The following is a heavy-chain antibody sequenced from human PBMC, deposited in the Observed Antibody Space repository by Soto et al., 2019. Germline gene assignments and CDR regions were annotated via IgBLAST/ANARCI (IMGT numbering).Heavy chain of an antibody. CDR1: GGSISSSSYY. CDR3: ARQGGSGSYGDWFDP. V-gene: IGHV4-39*01. J-gene: IGHJ5*02. D-gene: IGHD3-10*01. Sequence: PSETLSLTCTVSGGSISSSSYYWGWIRQPPGKGLEWIGSIYYSGSTYYNPSLKSRVTISVDTSKNQFSLKLSSVTAADTAVYYCARQGGSGSYGDWFDPWGQGTLVTVSS. CDR2: IYYSGST.